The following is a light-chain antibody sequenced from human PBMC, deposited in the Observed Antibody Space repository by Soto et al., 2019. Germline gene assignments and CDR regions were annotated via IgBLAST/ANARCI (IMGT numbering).Light chain of an antibody. CDR2: AAS. Sequence: DIHMTQSPSSLSASLVYIVAITWXSSQSISSYLNWYQQKPGKAPKLLIYAASSLQSGVPSRFSGSGSGTDFTLTISSLQPEDFATYYCQQSYSTPRALTFGGGTKVDIK. J-gene: IGKJ4*01. CDR3: QQSYSTPRALT. CDR1: QSISSY. V-gene: IGKV1-39*01.